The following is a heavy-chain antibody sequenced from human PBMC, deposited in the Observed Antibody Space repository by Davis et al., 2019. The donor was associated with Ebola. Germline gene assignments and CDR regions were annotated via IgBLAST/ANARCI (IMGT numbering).Heavy chain of an antibody. V-gene: IGHV3-23*01. Sequence: GESLKISCAASGFRFSSYDMSWVRQAPGKGLEWVSSITASGGNTYYADSVKGRFTISRDNSKNTLYLQMNSLRADDTAVYYCAKSGLSFGVVKYHYGMDVWGKGTTVTVSS. J-gene: IGHJ6*04. CDR2: ITASGGNT. CDR3: AKSGLSFGVVKYHYGMDV. D-gene: IGHD3-3*01. CDR1: GFRFSSYD.